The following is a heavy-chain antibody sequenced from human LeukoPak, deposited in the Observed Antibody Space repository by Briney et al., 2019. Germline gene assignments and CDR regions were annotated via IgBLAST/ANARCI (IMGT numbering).Heavy chain of an antibody. V-gene: IGHV1-2*02. J-gene: IGHJ5*02. CDR2: INPNSGGT. CDR3: ARAAYDWNDGGLDP. D-gene: IGHD1-1*01. Sequence: ASVRVSSVGRVSSSTGVYRCWVGQAPGQGLEWMGWINPNSGGTNYAQKFQGRVTMTRDTSISTAYMELSRLRSDDTAVYYCARAAYDWNDGGLDPWGQGTLVTVSS. CDR1: VSSSTGVY.